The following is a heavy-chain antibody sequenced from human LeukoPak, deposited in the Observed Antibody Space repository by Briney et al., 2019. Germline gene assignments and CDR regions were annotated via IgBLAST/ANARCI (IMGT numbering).Heavy chain of an antibody. J-gene: IGHJ4*02. Sequence: GGSLRLSCAASGFTFSNYWMLWARQVPEKGVVWVSRVNPDGSSLTYANSVKGRFTSSRDNARNTLYLQMNRLRVEDTAVYYCARGGSYGDYWGQGILVTVSS. CDR3: ARGGSYGDY. V-gene: IGHV3-74*01. CDR2: VNPDGSSL. CDR1: GFTFSNYW. D-gene: IGHD3-16*01.